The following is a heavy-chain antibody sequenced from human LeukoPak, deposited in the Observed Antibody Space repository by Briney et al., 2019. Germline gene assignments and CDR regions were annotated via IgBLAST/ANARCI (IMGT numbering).Heavy chain of an antibody. Sequence: SETLTLTCTVSGYAITSGGFSWNWIRQPPGKGLEWIGCIYDRGPAYYNPSLKSRFTISVDRPKNQFFLNVTSLTAADTAVYYCARSRQASGLFNSWGQGTLVVVSS. CDR3: ARSRQASGLFNS. D-gene: IGHD3-10*01. CDR2: IYDRGPA. V-gene: IGHV4-30-2*01. J-gene: IGHJ5*01. CDR1: GYAITSGGFS.